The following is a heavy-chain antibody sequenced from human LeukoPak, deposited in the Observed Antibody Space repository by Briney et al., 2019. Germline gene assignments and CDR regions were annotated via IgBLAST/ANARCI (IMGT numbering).Heavy chain of an antibody. J-gene: IGHJ6*04. Sequence: HSGGSLRLSCAASGFTFSSYGMHWVRQAPGKGLEWVAVISYDGSNKYYADSVKGRFTISRDNSKNTLYLQMNSLRAEDTAVYYCAKDPLGRGGSGGYYYYYGMDVWGKGTTVTVSS. CDR3: AKDPLGRGGSGGYYYYYGMDV. V-gene: IGHV3-30*18. D-gene: IGHD2-15*01. CDR1: GFTFSSYG. CDR2: ISYDGSNK.